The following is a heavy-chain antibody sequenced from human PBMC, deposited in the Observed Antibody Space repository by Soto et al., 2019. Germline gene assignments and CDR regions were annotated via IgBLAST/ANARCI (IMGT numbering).Heavy chain of an antibody. CDR1: GFTFSSYG. CDR2: IWYDGSNK. D-gene: IGHD5-18*01. Sequence: LRLSCAASGFTFSSYGMHWVRQAPGKGLEWVAVIWYDGSNKYYADSVKDRFTISRDNSRNTLDLQMNNLRTEDTGVYFCARDIYSYGSVGTPDIWGQGTMVTVSS. V-gene: IGHV3-33*01. J-gene: IGHJ3*02. CDR3: ARDIYSYGSVGTPDI.